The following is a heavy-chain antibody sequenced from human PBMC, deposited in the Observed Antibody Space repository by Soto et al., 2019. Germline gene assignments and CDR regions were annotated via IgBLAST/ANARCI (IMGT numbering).Heavy chain of an antibody. Sequence: SETLSLTCTVSGGSISSYYWSWIRQPPGKGLEWIGYIYYSGSTNYNPSLKSRVTISVDTSKNQFSLKLSSVTAADTAVYYCARARGMATIVGYYYYGMDVWGQGTTVTVSS. D-gene: IGHD5-12*01. CDR2: IYYSGST. CDR3: ARARGMATIVGYYYYGMDV. J-gene: IGHJ6*02. CDR1: GGSISSYY. V-gene: IGHV4-59*01.